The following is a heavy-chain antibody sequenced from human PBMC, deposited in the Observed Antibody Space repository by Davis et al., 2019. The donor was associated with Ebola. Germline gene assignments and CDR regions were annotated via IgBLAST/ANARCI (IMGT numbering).Heavy chain of an antibody. CDR2: ISGGGIAA. CDR1: GFNFRDYA. Sequence: GESLKISCAASGFNFRDYAMTWVRQAPGRGLEWVSSISGGGIAAYHTDSVKGRFFISRDNSKNTVYLQMTSLRVEDTAKYYCAKNVELAVTGIYVNWGLGIVVTVSS. D-gene: IGHD6-19*01. V-gene: IGHV3-23*01. J-gene: IGHJ4*02. CDR3: AKNVELAVTGIYVN.